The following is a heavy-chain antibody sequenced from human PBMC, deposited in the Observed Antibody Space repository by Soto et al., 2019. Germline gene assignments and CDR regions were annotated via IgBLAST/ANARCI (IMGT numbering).Heavy chain of an antibody. D-gene: IGHD2-8*01. V-gene: IGHV4-39*01. CDR3: ASHRTFWPFDY. Sequence: PSDTLSLTCTVSGGSVSSGSFYWGWMRQPPGKGLQWIASISYSDGSFYNSSLKSRLTIFVDTSKNQFSLSLRSVTAADTAVYYCASHRTFWPFDYWGQGTVVTVSS. J-gene: IGHJ4*02. CDR2: ISYSDGS. CDR1: GGSVSSGSFY.